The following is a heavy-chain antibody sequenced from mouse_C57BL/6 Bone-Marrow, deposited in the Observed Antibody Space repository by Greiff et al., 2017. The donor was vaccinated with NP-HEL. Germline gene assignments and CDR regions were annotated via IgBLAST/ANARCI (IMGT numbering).Heavy chain of an antibody. D-gene: IGHD2-3*01. V-gene: IGHV1-14*01. CDR1: GYTFTSYV. J-gene: IGHJ4*01. CDR2: IYPYNDGT. CDR3: ARYYDGYYVRYAMDY. Sequence: EVKLQQSGPELVKPGASVKMSCKASGYTFTSYVMHWVKQKPGQGLEWIGYIYPYNDGTKYNEKFKGKATLTSDKSSSTAYMELSSLTSEDSAVYYCARYYDGYYVRYAMDYWGQGTSVTVSS.